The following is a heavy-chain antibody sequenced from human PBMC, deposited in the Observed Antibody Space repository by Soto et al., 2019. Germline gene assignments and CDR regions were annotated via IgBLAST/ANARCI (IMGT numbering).Heavy chain of an antibody. D-gene: IGHD1-1*01. V-gene: IGHV3-21*01. CDR3: ARGLEGNAFDI. CDR2: ISSSSSYI. CDR1: GFTFSSYS. J-gene: IGHJ3*02. Sequence: LRLSCAASGFTFSSYSMNWVRQAPGKGLEWVSSISSSSSYIYYADSVKGRFTISRDNAKNSLYLQMNSLRAEDTAVYYCARGLEGNAFDIWGQGTMVTVSS.